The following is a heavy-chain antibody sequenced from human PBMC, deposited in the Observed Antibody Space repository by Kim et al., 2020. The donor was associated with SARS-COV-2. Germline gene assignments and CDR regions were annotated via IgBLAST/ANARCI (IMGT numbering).Heavy chain of an antibody. J-gene: IGHJ1*01. V-gene: IGHV1-69*13. Sequence: SVKVSCKASGGTFSSYAISWVRQAPGQGLEWMGGIIPIFGTANYAQKFQGRVTITADESTSTAYMELSSLRSEDTAVYYCARGAGYCSSTSCYVRSSEYFQHWGQGTLVTVSS. CDR1: GGTFSSYA. CDR3: ARGAGYCSSTSCYVRSSEYFQH. CDR2: IIPIFGTA. D-gene: IGHD2-2*01.